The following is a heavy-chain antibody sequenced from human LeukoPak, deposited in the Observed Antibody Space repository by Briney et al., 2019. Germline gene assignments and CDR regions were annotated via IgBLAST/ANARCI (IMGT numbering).Heavy chain of an antibody. CDR3: TPPSAFTMVRGVIITPFDY. J-gene: IGHJ4*02. V-gene: IGHV3-15*01. Sequence: GGSLRLSCAASGFTFSNAWMSWVRQAPGKGLEWVGRIKSKTDGGTTDYAAPVKGRFTISRDDSKNTLYLQMNSLKTEDTLLYYCTPPSAFTMVRGVIITPFDYWGQGTLVTVSS. CDR2: IKSKTDGGTT. D-gene: IGHD3-10*01. CDR1: GFTFSNAW.